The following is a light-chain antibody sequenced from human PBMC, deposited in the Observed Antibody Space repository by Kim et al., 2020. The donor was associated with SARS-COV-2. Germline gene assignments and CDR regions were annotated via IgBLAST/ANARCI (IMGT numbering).Light chain of an antibody. V-gene: IGKV1-5*03. Sequence: ASVGGRVTMTCRASQTISTWLAWYQQKPGKPPKLLITEASTLQSGVPSRFSGSGSGTEFTLTVSSLQPDDFATYYCQQYSSYSGTFGQGTKVDIK. CDR2: EAS. CDR1: QTISTW. J-gene: IGKJ1*01. CDR3: QQYSSYSGT.